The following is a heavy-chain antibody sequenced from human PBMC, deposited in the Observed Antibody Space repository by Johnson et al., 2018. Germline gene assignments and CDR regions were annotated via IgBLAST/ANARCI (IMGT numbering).Heavy chain of an antibody. Sequence: QVQLLESGAEVKKPGASVKVSCKASGYTFTSYDINWVRQATGQGLEGMGWMNPNSGNTGDAQKFQGRVTMTRNTSISTAYMELSSLRSEDTAVYYCARGLGGSYYYYMDVWGKGTTVTVSS. CDR2: MNPNSGNT. V-gene: IGHV1-8*01. J-gene: IGHJ6*03. CDR3: ARGLGGSYYYYMDV. CDR1: GYTFTSYD. D-gene: IGHD3-16*01.